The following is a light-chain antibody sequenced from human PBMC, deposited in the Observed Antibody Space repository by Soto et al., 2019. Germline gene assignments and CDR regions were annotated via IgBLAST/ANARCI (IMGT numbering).Light chain of an antibody. V-gene: IGKV1-5*03. CDR1: QSISSW. Sequence: DIQMTQSPSTLSSSVGDRVTITCRASQSISSWLAWYQQKPGKAPKLLIYKASSLDTGVPSRFSGSGSGTDFTLTISSLQPDDFAAYYCQQYNSYPPFTFGQGTRLEIK. CDR2: KAS. J-gene: IGKJ2*01. CDR3: QQYNSYPPFT.